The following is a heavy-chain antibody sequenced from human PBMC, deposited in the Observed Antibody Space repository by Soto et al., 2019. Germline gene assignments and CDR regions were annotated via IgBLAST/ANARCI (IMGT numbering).Heavy chain of an antibody. CDR1: GDTFSNYA. Sequence: QVQLVQSGAEVKKSGSSVKVACKVSGDTFSNYAINWVRRAPGQGLEWMGAIVPIFRTTNYAQKFQGRVTITADESTITAYMELSRLRSDDTATYYCAREASAPGTFREDASDSWGQGTKVTVSS. CDR2: IVPIFRTT. J-gene: IGHJ3*02. V-gene: IGHV1-69*12. CDR3: AREASAPGTFREDASDS. D-gene: IGHD1-7*01.